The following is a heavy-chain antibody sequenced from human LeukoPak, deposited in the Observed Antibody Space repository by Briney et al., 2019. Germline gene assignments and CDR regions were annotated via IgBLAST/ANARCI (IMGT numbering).Heavy chain of an antibody. J-gene: IGHJ4*02. Sequence: GGSLRLSCAASGFTFSNDWMSWVRQAPGKGLEWVANINQGGSEKFYVDSVKGRFTISRDNAKNSLYLQMNSLRAEDTAVYYCARDAFASGSYNPFDNWGQGTLVTVSS. CDR1: GFTFSNDW. CDR2: INQGGSEK. V-gene: IGHV3-7*01. D-gene: IGHD3-10*01. CDR3: ARDAFASGSYNPFDN.